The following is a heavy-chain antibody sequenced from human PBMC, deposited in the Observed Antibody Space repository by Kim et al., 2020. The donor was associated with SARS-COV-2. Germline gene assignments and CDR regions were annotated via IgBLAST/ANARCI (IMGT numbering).Heavy chain of an antibody. D-gene: IGHD3-16*01. CDR1: GFTFITYT. CDR2: ISGGGVGT. V-gene: IGHV3-23*01. J-gene: IGHJ6*02. CDR3: AKGGRYYHYNMDV. Sequence: GGSLRLSCAASGFTFITYTMNWVRQAPGKGLEWVSGISGGGVGTYYADSVKGRFTISRDNSKNTLYLQMNSLRAEDTALYYCAKGGRYYHYNMDVWGQGTTVTVSS.